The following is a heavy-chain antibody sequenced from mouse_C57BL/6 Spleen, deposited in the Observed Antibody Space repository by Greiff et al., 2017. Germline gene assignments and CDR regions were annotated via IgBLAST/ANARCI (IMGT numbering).Heavy chain of an antibody. J-gene: IGHJ4*01. CDR1: GFNIKDSY. CDR3: ARNWVYAMDY. D-gene: IGHD4-1*01. V-gene: IGHV14-3*01. Sequence: EVKLLESVAELVRPGASVKLSCTASGFNIKDSYMHWVKQRPEQGLEWIGRIDPANGDTKYAPKFQGKATITADTSSNTAYLQLSSLTSEDTAIYCGARNWVYAMDYWGQGTLVTVS. CDR2: IDPANGDT.